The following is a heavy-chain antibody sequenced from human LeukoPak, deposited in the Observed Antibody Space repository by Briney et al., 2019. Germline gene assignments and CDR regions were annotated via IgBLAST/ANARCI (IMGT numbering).Heavy chain of an antibody. CDR1: GYTFTGYY. J-gene: IGHJ4*02. CDR3: ARDPARIIAVAGTDFWTGTAYDY. Sequence: GASVKVSCKASGYTFTGYYMHWVRQAPGQGLEWMGWINPNSGGTNYAQKFQGRVTMTRDTSISTAYMELSRLRSDDTAVYYCARDPARIIAVAGTDFWTGTAYDYWGQGTLVTVSS. D-gene: IGHD6-19*01. V-gene: IGHV1-2*02. CDR2: INPNSGGT.